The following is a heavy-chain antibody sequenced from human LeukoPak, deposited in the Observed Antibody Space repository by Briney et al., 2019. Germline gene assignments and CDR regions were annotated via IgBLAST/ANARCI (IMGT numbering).Heavy chain of an antibody. CDR3: AKDVSQAAGTDY. Sequence: GRSLRLSCAASGFTFSSYGMHWVRQAPGKGLEWVAVIWYDGSNKYYADSVKGRFTISRDNSKNTLYLQMNSLRAEDTAVCYCAKDVSQAAGTDYWGQGTLVTVSS. D-gene: IGHD6-13*01. J-gene: IGHJ4*02. CDR1: GFTFSSYG. V-gene: IGHV3-33*06. CDR2: IWYDGSNK.